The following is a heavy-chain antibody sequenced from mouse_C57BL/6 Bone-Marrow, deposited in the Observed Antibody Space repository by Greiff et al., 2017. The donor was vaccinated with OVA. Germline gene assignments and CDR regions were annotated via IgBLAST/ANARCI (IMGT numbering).Heavy chain of an antibody. CDR1: GYTFTSYW. D-gene: IGHD1-1*01. V-gene: IGHV1-52*01. CDR3: ARGKFYGSKIGGYFDV. Sequence: QVQLQQPGAELVRPGSSVKLSCKASGYTFTSYWMHWVKQRPIQGLEWIGNIDPSDSETHYNQKFKDKATLTVDKSSSTAYMQLSSLTSEDSAVYYCARGKFYGSKIGGYFDVWGTGTTVTVSS. CDR2: IDPSDSET. J-gene: IGHJ1*03.